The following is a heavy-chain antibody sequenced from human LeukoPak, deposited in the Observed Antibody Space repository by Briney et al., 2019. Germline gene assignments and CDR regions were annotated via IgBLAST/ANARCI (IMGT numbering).Heavy chain of an antibody. CDR1: GGSISSSSYY. V-gene: IGHV4-39*07. D-gene: IGHD5-18*01. Sequence: SETLSLTCTVSGGSISSSSYYWGWIRQPPGKGLEWIGNIYYSGTTYYNSSLRSRVTISVDTSKNQFSLKLSSVTAADTAVYYCARAIGYSLDYWGQGTLVTVSS. CDR3: ARAIGYSLDY. J-gene: IGHJ4*02. CDR2: IYYSGTT.